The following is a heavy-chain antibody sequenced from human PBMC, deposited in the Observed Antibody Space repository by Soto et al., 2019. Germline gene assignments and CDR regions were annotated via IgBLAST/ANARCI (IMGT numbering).Heavy chain of an antibody. V-gene: IGHV3-48*03. CDR1: GFTFSSYE. J-gene: IGHJ4*02. D-gene: IGHD3-22*01. Sequence: PGGSLRLSCAASGFTFSSYEMNWVRQAPGKGLEWVSYISSSGSTIYYADSVKGRFTISRDNAKNSLYLQMNSLRAEDTAVYYCARPRYYDSSGYSRYYFDYWGQGTLVTVSS. CDR3: ARPRYYDSSGYSRYYFDY. CDR2: ISSSGSTI.